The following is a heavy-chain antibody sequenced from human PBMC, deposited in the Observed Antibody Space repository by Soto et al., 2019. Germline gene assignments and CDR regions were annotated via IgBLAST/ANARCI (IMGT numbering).Heavy chain of an antibody. CDR1: GFTFSNYG. CDR2: IWYDGSYE. CDR3: ARMGFTYYYDISGYFVRDPGDY. Sequence: QVQLVESGGGVVQPGRSLRLSCATSGFTFSNYGMHWVRQAPGKGLEWVAVIWYDGSYEFYGDSVKGRFTISRDNSKNTLYLQMNSLRAEDTAVYYCARMGFTYYYDISGYFVRDPGDYWGQGTLVTVSS. J-gene: IGHJ4*02. V-gene: IGHV3-33*01. D-gene: IGHD3-22*01.